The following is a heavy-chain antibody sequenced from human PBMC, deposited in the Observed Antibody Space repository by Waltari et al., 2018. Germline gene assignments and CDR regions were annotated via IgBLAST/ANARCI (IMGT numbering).Heavy chain of an antibody. J-gene: IGHJ6*03. Sequence: QVQLQESGPGLVKPSETLSLTCTVSGGSISSYYWSWIRQPAGKGLEWIGRIYTSGSTNYNPPLKSRVTMSVDTSKNQFSLKLSSVTAADTAVYYCARASCSGGSCYGYYYYYMDVWGKGTTVTVSS. CDR3: ARASCSGGSCYGYYYYYMDV. CDR1: GGSISSYY. V-gene: IGHV4-4*07. D-gene: IGHD2-15*01. CDR2: IYTSGST.